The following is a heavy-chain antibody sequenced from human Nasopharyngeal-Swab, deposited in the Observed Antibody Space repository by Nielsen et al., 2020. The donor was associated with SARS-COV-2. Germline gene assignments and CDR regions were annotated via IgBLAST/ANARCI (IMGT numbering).Heavy chain of an antibody. V-gene: IGHV3-74*01. CDR2: SNEDGTVT. Sequence: GGSLRLSCAASGFTFRKYWMHWVRRVPGKGLEWVSRSNEDGTVTNYADSVRGRFAISRDNARDTLYLQMNSLRAEDTALYYCERDLSGRDDYWGQGTLVTVSS. CDR1: GFTFRKYW. CDR3: ERDLSGRDDY. J-gene: IGHJ4*02. D-gene: IGHD2/OR15-2a*01.